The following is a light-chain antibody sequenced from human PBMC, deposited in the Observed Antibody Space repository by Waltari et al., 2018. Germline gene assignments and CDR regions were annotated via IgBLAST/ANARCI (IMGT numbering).Light chain of an antibody. J-gene: IGLJ2*01. CDR1: DLGRRY. Sequence: SYELTQPPSVSVSPGQTANITCSGADLGRRYPFWYQQKPGQSPMVVIYQDFKRPSGIPERFSGSNSGNTATLTITGTQAFDESDYYCQAWDKNTAVFGGGTKLTVL. CDR2: QDF. V-gene: IGLV3-1*01. CDR3: QAWDKNTAV.